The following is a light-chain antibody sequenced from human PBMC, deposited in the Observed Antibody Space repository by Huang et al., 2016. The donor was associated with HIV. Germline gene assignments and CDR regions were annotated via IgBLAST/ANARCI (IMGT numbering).Light chain of an antibody. V-gene: IGKV3-15*01. CDR2: DAS. CDR3: QQYNDWPIT. Sequence: EKVMTQSPATLSLSPGQGATLSCRASEHVSTNLAWYQQKPGQAPMLRIFDASTRATGIPARFRGSRSGTEFTLTINSLQFDDFAVYFCQQYNDWPITFGPGTTVDIK. CDR1: EHVSTN. J-gene: IGKJ3*01.